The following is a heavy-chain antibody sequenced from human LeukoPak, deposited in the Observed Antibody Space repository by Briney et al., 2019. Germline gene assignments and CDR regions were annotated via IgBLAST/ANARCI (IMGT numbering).Heavy chain of an antibody. CDR3: ASPGIAAAGTIDAFDI. D-gene: IGHD6-13*01. V-gene: IGHV3-21*01. J-gene: IGHJ3*02. CDR1: GFTFSSYS. CDR2: ISSSSSYI. Sequence: GGSLRLSCAASGFTFSSYSMNRVRQAPGKGLGWVSSISSSSSYIYYADSVKGRFTISRDNAKNSLYLQVNSLRAEDTAVYYCASPGIAAAGTIDAFDIWGQGTMVTVSS.